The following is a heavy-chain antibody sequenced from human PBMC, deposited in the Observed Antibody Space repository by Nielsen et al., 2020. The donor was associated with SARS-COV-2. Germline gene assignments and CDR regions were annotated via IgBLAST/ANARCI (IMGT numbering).Heavy chain of an antibody. CDR2: IYYSGST. J-gene: IGHJ3*02. Sequence: YWSWIRQHPGKGLEWIGYIYYSGSTYYNPSLKSRVTISVDTSKNQFSLKLSSVTAADTAVYYCAREAMIPRAFDIWGQGTMVTVSS. CDR1: Y. CDR3: AREAMIPRAFDI. D-gene: IGHD3-22*01. V-gene: IGHV4-31*02.